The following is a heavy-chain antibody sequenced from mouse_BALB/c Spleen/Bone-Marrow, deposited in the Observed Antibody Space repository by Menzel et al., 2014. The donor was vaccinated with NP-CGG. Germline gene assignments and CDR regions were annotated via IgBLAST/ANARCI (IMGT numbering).Heavy chain of an antibody. J-gene: IGHJ4*01. CDR3: AEITTAAYYVMDY. CDR1: GFNIKDTY. V-gene: IGHV14-3*02. CDR2: IDPANGNT. D-gene: IGHD1-2*01. Sequence: VQLQQSGAELVKPGASVKLPCTASGFNIKDTYMHWVKQRPEQGLEWIGRIDPANGNTKYDPKFQGKATITADTSSNTAYLQLSSLTSEDTAVYYCAEITTAAYYVMDYWGQGTSVTVSS.